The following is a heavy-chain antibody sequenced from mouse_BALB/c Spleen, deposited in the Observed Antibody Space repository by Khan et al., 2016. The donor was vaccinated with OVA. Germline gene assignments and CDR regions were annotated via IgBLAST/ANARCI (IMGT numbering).Heavy chain of an antibody. D-gene: IGHD2-13*01. V-gene: IGHV9-1*02. J-gene: IGHJ2*01. CDR1: GYTFTNFR. Sequence: QIQLVQSGPELRKPGETVKISCQTSGYTFTNFRVNWVKQTPGMGLKWMGYINTFTGEPTYADDFKGRFAFSLETSASTAYLQINNLKNEDMAAYFGSRDGHGDSFYFDFWGQGTTLTVSS. CDR2: INTFTGEP. CDR3: SRDGHGDSFYFDF.